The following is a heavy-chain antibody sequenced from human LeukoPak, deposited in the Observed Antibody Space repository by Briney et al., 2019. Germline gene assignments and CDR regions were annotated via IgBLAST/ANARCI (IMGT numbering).Heavy chain of an antibody. CDR1: GFTFSSYS. V-gene: IGHV3-21*01. J-gene: IGHJ3*02. Sequence: GGSLRLSCAASGFTFSSYSMNWVRQAPGKGLEWVSSISSSSSYIYYADSVKGRFTISRDNAKNSLYLQMNSLRAEDTAAYYCARDDLTGGDAFDIWGQGTMVTVSS. CDR3: ARDDLTGGDAFDI. CDR2: ISSSSSYI. D-gene: IGHD2-8*02.